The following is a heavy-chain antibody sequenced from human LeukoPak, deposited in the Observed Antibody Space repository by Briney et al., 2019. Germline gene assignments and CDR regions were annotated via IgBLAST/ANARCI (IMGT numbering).Heavy chain of an antibody. D-gene: IGHD6-19*01. CDR3: VVTQKWLAFDY. CDR2: WRYDGSP. CDR1: GGSISGRY. V-gene: IGHV4-59*08. Sequence: SETLSLTCAVSGGSISGRYWSWIRQPPGKGLEWIANWRYDGSPDYTPSLESRATISLDTSKNQFSLRLTSVTAADTAVYYCVVTQKWLAFDYWGQGILVTVSS. J-gene: IGHJ4*02.